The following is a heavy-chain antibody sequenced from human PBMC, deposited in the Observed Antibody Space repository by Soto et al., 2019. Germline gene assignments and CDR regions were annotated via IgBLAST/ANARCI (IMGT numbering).Heavy chain of an antibody. CDR2: SHISGSK. D-gene: IGHD3-9*01. Sequence: PGGSLTLSCAAWGLSSSSYSLAWLRQAPGKGLEWISESHISGSKVYADSMKGRVTISRDNSKNTLYLQMNSLRVEDTALYYCAKDRQPDGIWTLDSWGQGTMVTVSS. CDR1: GLSSSSYS. CDR3: AKDRQPDGIWTLDS. J-gene: IGHJ4*02. V-gene: IGHV3-23*01.